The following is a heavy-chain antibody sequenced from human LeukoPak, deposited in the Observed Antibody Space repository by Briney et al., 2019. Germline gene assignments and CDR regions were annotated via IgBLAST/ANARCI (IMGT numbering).Heavy chain of an antibody. J-gene: IGHJ4*02. CDR3: ARDPRFVGATSGFDY. D-gene: IGHD1-26*01. V-gene: IGHV1-2*06. CDR1: GYTFTGYY. Sequence: GASVKVSCKASGYTFTGYYMHWVRQAPGQGLEWMGRINPNSGGTNYAQKFQGRVTMTRDTSISTAYMELSRLRSDDTAVYYCARDPRFVGATSGFDYWGQGTLVTVSS. CDR2: INPNSGGT.